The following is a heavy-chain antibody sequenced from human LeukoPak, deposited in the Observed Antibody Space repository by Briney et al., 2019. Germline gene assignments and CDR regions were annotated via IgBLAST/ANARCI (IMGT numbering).Heavy chain of an antibody. J-gene: IGHJ4*02. Sequence: GGSLRLSCAASGFTFSSYGMHWVCQAPGKGLEWVAVISYDGSNKYYADSVKGRFTISRDNSKNTLYLQMNSLRAEDTTVYYCAKGQIAAAGPTYFDYWGQGTLVTVSS. D-gene: IGHD6-13*01. CDR3: AKGQIAAAGPTYFDY. CDR2: ISYDGSNK. CDR1: GFTFSSYG. V-gene: IGHV3-30*18.